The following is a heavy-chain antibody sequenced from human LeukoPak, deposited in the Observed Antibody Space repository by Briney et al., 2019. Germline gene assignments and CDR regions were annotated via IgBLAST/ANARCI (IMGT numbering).Heavy chain of an antibody. CDR3: AKVHRAYDYDSGGYYDSGFDY. CDR2: MNPNSGNT. V-gene: IGHV1-8*03. Sequence: ASVKVSCKASGYTFTSYDINWVRQATGQGLEWMGWMNPNSGNTGYAQKFQGRVTITRNTSIGTAYMELSSLRSEDTAIYYCAKVHRAYDYDSGGYYDSGFDYWGQGTLVTVSS. D-gene: IGHD3-10*01. J-gene: IGHJ4*02. CDR1: GYTFTSYD.